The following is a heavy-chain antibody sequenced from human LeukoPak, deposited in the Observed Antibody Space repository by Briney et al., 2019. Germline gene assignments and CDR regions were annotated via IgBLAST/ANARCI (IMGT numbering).Heavy chain of an antibody. CDR3: AKDAQRGFDYSNSLED. Sequence: GGSLRLSCATSGFTFSHYGMRWVRQAPGKGLEWVAVIWDDGSNKYYGDSVKGRFTISRDNSKNTLYLQMNSLTVEDTAVYYCAKDAQRGFDYSNSLEDWGQGTLVTVSS. CDR1: GFTFSHYG. V-gene: IGHV3-33*06. D-gene: IGHD4-11*01. J-gene: IGHJ4*02. CDR2: IWDDGSNK.